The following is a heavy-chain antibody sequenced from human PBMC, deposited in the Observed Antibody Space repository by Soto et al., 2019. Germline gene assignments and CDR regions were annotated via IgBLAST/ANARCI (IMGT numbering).Heavy chain of an antibody. V-gene: IGHV1-69*01. CDR2: IIPMYGTT. Sequence: QVHLVQSGAEVKESGSSVKVSCKSSGGSFSSSAITWVRQAPGQGLEWMGRIIPMYGTTFYAQTFQGRVTITADESTSTFYMHLSSLKSEDTASYFCATSVGAIGYRFFNMDVWGQGTTVTVSS. D-gene: IGHD5-12*01. J-gene: IGHJ6*02. CDR3: ATSVGAIGYRFFNMDV. CDR1: GGSFSSSA.